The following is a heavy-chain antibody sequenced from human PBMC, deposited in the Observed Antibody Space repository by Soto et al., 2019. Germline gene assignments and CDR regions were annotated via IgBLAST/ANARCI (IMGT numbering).Heavy chain of an antibody. CDR2: IIPIFGTA. CDR1: GGTFSSYA. V-gene: IGHV1-69*13. CDR3: ARTPIWRGLGAGGNINWFDP. J-gene: IGHJ5*02. Sequence: GASVKVSCKASGGTFSSYAISWVLQAPGQGLEWMGGIIPIFGTANYAQKFQGRVTITADESTSTAYMELSSLRSEDTAVYYCARTPIWRGLGAGGNINWFDPWGQGTLVTVSS. D-gene: IGHD3-10*01.